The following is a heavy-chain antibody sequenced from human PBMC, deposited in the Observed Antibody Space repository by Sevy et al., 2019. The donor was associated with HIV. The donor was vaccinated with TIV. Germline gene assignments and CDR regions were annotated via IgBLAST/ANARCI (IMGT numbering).Heavy chain of an antibody. V-gene: IGHV3-30*18. Sequence: GGSLRLSCVASGFTFSNYGTHWVRQAPCKGLEWVAITSYNQGGENYADSVKGGFTISRDNSKNTVYLQMYRLTTEDTGVYYCAKDTGSSGYDHYGLDVWGQGTTVTVSS. J-gene: IGHJ6*02. CDR3: AKDTGSSGYDHYGLDV. D-gene: IGHD6-19*01. CDR2: TSYNQGGE. CDR1: GFTFSNYG.